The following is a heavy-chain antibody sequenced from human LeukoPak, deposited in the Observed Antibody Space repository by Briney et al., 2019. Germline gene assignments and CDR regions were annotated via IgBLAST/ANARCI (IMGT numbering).Heavy chain of an antibody. CDR1: EFTFSTYG. Sequence: GGSLRLSCAASEFTFSTYGMHWVRQAPGKGLEWVAAISYDGSYKFYADSVKGRFTISRDNSKSTPYLQMNSLRAEDTAVYYCAKDRYSGLNTIDYWGQGTLVTVSS. CDR2: ISYDGSYK. V-gene: IGHV3-30*18. J-gene: IGHJ4*02. D-gene: IGHD6-13*01. CDR3: AKDRYSGLNTIDY.